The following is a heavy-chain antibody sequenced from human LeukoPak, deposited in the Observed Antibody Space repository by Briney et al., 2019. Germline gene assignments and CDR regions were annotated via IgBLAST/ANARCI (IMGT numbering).Heavy chain of an antibody. D-gene: IGHD3-22*01. CDR2: ISSSSSYI. J-gene: IGHJ3*02. CDR1: GFTFSHFY. Sequence: GGSLRLSCAASGFTFSHFYMSWIRQVPGKGLEWVSSISSSSSYIYYADSVKGRFTISRDNAKNSLYLQMNSLRAEDTAVYYCASLEDYDSSGSGIWGQGTMVTVSS. V-gene: IGHV3-11*06. CDR3: ASLEDYDSSGSGI.